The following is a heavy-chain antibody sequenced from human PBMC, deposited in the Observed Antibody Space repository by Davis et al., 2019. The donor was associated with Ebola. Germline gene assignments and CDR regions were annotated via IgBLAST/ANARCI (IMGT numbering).Heavy chain of an antibody. CDR2: MNPNSGNT. Sequence: SVTVSCKASGYTFTSYDINWVRQAAGQGLEWMGWMNPNSGNTGYTQKFQGRITMTRNISISTAYMELNSLRSEDTAVYYCARRVGARSGFDYWGQGTLVTVSS. D-gene: IGHD1-26*01. CDR1: GYTFTSYD. J-gene: IGHJ4*02. CDR3: ARRVGARSGFDY. V-gene: IGHV1-8*01.